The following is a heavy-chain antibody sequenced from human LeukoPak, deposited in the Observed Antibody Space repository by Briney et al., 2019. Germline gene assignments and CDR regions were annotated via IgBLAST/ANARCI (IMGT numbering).Heavy chain of an antibody. J-gene: IGHJ4*02. Sequence: SQTLSLTCAISGDSVSSNSAAWTWIRQSPSRGLEWLGRTYYRSKWYSDYAVSVKSRITINSDTSKNQFSLKLSSVTAADTAVYYCARAMPNDYGDYGYFDSWGQGTLVTVSS. D-gene: IGHD4-17*01. CDR2: TYYRSKWYS. CDR3: ARAMPNDYGDYGYFDS. V-gene: IGHV6-1*01. CDR1: GDSVSSNSAA.